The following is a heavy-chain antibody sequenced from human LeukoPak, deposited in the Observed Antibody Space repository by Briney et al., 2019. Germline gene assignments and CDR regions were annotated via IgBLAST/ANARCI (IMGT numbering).Heavy chain of an antibody. CDR1: GGTFSSYA. D-gene: IGHD3-22*01. Sequence: SVKVSCKASGGTFSSYAISWVRQAPGQGLEWMGRIIPIFGTANYAQKFQGRATITTDESTSTAYMELSSLRSEDTAVYYCAILIGAGAFDIWGQGTMVTVSS. CDR2: IIPIFGTA. J-gene: IGHJ3*02. V-gene: IGHV1-69*05. CDR3: AILIGAGAFDI.